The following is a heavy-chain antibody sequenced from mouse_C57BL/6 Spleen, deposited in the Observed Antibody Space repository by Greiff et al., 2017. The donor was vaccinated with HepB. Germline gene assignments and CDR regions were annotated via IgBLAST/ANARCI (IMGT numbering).Heavy chain of an antibody. CDR3: ARGEGEGLAY. CDR2: IYPRSGNT. CDR1: GYTFTSYG. J-gene: IGHJ3*01. D-gene: IGHD2-13*01. V-gene: IGHV1-81*01. Sequence: QVHVKQSGAELARPGASVKLSCKASGYTFTSYGISWVKQRTGQGLEWIGEIYPRSGNTYYNEKFKGKATLTADKSSSTAYMELRSLTSEDSAVYFCARGEGEGLAYWGQGTLVTVSA.